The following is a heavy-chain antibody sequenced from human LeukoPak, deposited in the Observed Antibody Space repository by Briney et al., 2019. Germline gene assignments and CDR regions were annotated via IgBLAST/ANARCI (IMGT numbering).Heavy chain of an antibody. V-gene: IGHV2-70*16. J-gene: IGHJ4*02. D-gene: IGHD3-10*01. CDR1: GVSISSGGYS. Sequence: TLSLTCAVSGVSISSGGYSWSWIRQPPGKALEWLARIDWDDDKFYSTSLKTRLTISKDTSKNQVVLTMTNMDPVDTATYYCARTRFGDQGSRIDFWGQGTLVTVSS. CDR3: ARTRFGDQGSRIDF. CDR2: IDWDDDK.